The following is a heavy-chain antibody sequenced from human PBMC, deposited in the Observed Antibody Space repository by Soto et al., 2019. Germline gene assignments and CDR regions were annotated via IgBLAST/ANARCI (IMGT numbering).Heavy chain of an antibody. CDR2: IIPLFGTP. J-gene: IGHJ4*02. D-gene: IGHD3-10*01. V-gene: IGHV1-69*01. CDR1: GGIFSTYA. CDR3: ARDRDDYGSGNYYNRIDF. Sequence: QVQLVQSGAEVKKPGSSVKVSCKASGGIFSTYAISWLRQAPGQGLEWMGGIIPLFGTPNYAQRFQGRVTITADESTSTAYMELGRLRPEDTAVYYCARDRDDYGSGNYYNRIDFWGQGTLVTVSS.